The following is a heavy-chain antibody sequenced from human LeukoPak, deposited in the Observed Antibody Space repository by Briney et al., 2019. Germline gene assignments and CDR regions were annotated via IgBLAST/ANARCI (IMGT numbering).Heavy chain of an antibody. D-gene: IGHD3-22*01. CDR2: IKQDGSQK. CDR3: ARDSAYDSSGYYYSVDNY. Sequence: AGGSLRLSCAASGFNFNNYWMNWLRQAPGKRLEWVANIKQDGSQKYYVDSVKGRFTISRDNAKNSLYLEMNSLRVEDTAVYYCARDSAYDSSGYYYSVDNYWGRGTLVTVSS. V-gene: IGHV3-7*01. CDR1: GFNFNNYW. J-gene: IGHJ4*02.